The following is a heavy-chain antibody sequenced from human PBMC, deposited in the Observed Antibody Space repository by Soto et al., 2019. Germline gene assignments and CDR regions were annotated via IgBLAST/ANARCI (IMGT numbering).Heavy chain of an antibody. CDR3: ARSQGDFWSGYYLVGYYGMDV. CDR2: IIPIFGTA. D-gene: IGHD3-3*01. CDR1: VGTFSSYA. Sequence: SVKVSCKASVGTFSSYAISWVRQAPGQGLEWMGGIIPIFGTANYAQKFQGRVTITADESTSTAYMELSSLRSEDTAVYYCARSQGDFWSGYYLVGYYGMDVWGQGTTVTVSS. J-gene: IGHJ6*02. V-gene: IGHV1-69*13.